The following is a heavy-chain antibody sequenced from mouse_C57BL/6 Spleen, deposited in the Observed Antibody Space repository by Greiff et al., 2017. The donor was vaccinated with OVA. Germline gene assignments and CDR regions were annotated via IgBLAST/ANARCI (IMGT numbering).Heavy chain of an antibody. Sequence: DVQLQESGEGLVKPGGSLKLSCAASGFTFSSYAMSWVRQTPEKRLEWVAYISSGGDYIYYADTVKGRFTISRDNARNTLYLQMSSLKSEDTAMYYCTSTYGTPFAYWGQGTLVTVSA. J-gene: IGHJ3*01. V-gene: IGHV5-9-1*02. D-gene: IGHD2-1*01. CDR3: TSTYGTPFAY. CDR2: ISSGGDYI. CDR1: GFTFSSYA.